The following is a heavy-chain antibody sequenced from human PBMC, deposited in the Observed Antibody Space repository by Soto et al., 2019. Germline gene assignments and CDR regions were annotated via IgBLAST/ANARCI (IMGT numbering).Heavy chain of an antibody. V-gene: IGHV5-51*01. CDR1: GYSFTNYL. CDR2: IYPADSDT. D-gene: IGHD3-10*01. Sequence: PGEPLQISCKGSGYSFTNYLIGWVRQSPGKGLEWMGIIYPADSDTRYSPSFQGQVTISADKSIRTAYLQWSSLKASDTAMYYCATPFLYGSGSYYAFDIWGQGTMVTVSS. CDR3: ATPFLYGSGSYYAFDI. J-gene: IGHJ3*02.